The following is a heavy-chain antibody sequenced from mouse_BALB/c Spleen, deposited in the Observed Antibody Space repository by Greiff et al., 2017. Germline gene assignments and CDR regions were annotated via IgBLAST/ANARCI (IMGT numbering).Heavy chain of an antibody. V-gene: IGHV1S137*01. D-gene: IGHD2-13*01. CDR1: GYTFTDYA. Sequence: QVQLKESGAELVRPGVSVKISCKGSGYTFTDYAMHWVKQSHAKSLEWIGVISTYYGDASYNQKFKGKATMTVDKSSSTAYMELARLTSEDSAIYYCARSRTRYFDYWGQGTTLTVSS. CDR3: ARSRTRYFDY. J-gene: IGHJ2*01. CDR2: ISTYYGDA.